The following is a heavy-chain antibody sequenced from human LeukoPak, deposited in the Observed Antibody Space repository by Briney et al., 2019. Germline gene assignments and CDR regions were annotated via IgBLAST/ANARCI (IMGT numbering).Heavy chain of an antibody. J-gene: IGHJ4*02. CDR3: AKGGYSAYHLDY. CDR1: GFTFSSYA. V-gene: IGHV3-23*01. D-gene: IGHD5-12*01. Sequence: PGGSLRLSCAASGFTFSSYAMSWVRQAPGKGLEWVSTISGSDGSTYYADSVKGRFTISRDNSKNTVYLQMNSLRVEDTAVYYCAKGGYSAYHLDYWGQGTLGTVSS. CDR2: ISGSDGST.